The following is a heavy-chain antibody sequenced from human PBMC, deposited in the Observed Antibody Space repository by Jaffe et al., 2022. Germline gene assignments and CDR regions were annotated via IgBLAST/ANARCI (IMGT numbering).Heavy chain of an antibody. CDR2: ISGSGGST. CDR3: ANGVNYDFWSGIPMDPFQH. Sequence: EVQLLESGGGLVQPGGSLRLSCAASGFTFSSYAMSWVRQAPGKGLEWVSAISGSGGSTYYADSVKGRFTISRDNSKNTLYLQMNSLRAEDTAVYYCANGVNYDFWSGIPMDPFQHWGQGTLVTVSS. J-gene: IGHJ1*01. CDR1: GFTFSSYA. D-gene: IGHD3-3*01. V-gene: IGHV3-23*01.